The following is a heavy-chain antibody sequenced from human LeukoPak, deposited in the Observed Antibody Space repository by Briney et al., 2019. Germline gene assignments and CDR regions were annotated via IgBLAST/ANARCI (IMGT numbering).Heavy chain of an antibody. CDR3: SGDPGDY. D-gene: IGHD7-27*01. Sequence: PGGSLRLSCAGSGFTFSEYWMSWVRQAPGKGLEWVANINQDGSETYYVDSVEGRFTISRDNAKNSLFLQMGSLRAEDTAVYFCSGDPGDYWGQGTLVTVSS. CDR1: GFTFSEYW. CDR2: INQDGSET. J-gene: IGHJ4*02. V-gene: IGHV3-7*04.